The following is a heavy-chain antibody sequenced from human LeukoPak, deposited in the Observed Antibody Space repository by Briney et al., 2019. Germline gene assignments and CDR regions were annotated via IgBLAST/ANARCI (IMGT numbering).Heavy chain of an antibody. CDR2: ISERGGST. CDR1: GISLSNYA. D-gene: IGHD3-22*01. V-gene: IGHV3-23*01. Sequence: GGSLRLSCVVSGISLSNYAMTWVRQAPGKGLEWVSYISERGGSTTYADSVKGRFTISRDTSLNTLYLQMNSLRAEDTAVYYCARARAYYYDTSGYPNYCGQGTLVTVSS. CDR3: ARARAYYYDTSGYPNY. J-gene: IGHJ4*02.